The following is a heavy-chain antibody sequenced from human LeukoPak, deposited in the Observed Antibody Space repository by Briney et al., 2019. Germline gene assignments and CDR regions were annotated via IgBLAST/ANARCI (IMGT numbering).Heavy chain of an antibody. CDR2: IDPSDSYT. J-gene: IGHJ4*02. V-gene: IGHV5-10-1*01. D-gene: IGHD4-17*01. Sequence: PGESLKISCKGSGYSFTSYWISWVRQMPGKGLEWMGRIDPSDSYTNYSPSFQGHVTISADKSISTAYLQWSSLKASDTAMYYCGSFEKTVTYDLHYWGQGTLVTVSS. CDR1: GYSFTSYW. CDR3: GSFEKTVTYDLHY.